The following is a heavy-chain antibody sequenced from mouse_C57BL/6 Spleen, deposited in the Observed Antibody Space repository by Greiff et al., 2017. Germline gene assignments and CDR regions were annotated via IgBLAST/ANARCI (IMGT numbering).Heavy chain of an antibody. D-gene: IGHD1-1*01. V-gene: IGHV1-72*01. J-gene: IGHJ1*03. CDR2: IDPNSGGT. CDR1: GYAFTSYW. CDR3: ARGGVITTVVVDWYFDV. Sequence: QVQLQQPGAELVKPGASVKLSCKASGYAFTSYWMHWVKQRPGRGLEWIGRIDPNSGGTKYNEKFKSKATLTVDKPSSTAYMQLSSLTSEDSAVYYCARGGVITTVVVDWYFDVWGTGTTVTVSS.